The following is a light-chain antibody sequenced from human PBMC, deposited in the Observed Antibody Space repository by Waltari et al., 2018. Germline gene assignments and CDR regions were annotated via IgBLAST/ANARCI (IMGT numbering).Light chain of an antibody. CDR1: QSVSSN. CDR3: QQYNNWPPLT. Sequence: EIVMTQSPATLSVSPGERATLSCRASQSVSSNLAWYQQKPGQAPRLLIYGASIRATDIPTRFSGSGSGTEFTLTISSLQSEDFAVYYCQQYNNWPPLTFGGGTKVEIK. J-gene: IGKJ4*01. CDR2: GAS. V-gene: IGKV3-15*01.